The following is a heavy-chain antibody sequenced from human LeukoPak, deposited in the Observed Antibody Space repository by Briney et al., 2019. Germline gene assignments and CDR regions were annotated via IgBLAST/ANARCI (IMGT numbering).Heavy chain of an antibody. J-gene: IGHJ4*02. Sequence: KTSETLSLTCTVSGGSISSYYWSWIRQPPGKGLEWIGYIYYSGSTNYNPSLKSRVTISVDTSKNQFSLKLSSVTAADTAVYYCAGVASSSWKNWGQGTLVTVSS. CDR3: AGVASSSWKN. CDR2: IYYSGST. CDR1: GGSISSYY. V-gene: IGHV4-59*01. D-gene: IGHD6-13*01.